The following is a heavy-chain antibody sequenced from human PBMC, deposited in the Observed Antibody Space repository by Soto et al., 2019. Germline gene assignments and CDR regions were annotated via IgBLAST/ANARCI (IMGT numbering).Heavy chain of an antibody. V-gene: IGHV3-74*01. Sequence: GSLRLSCAASGFTLSIYWMHWVRQAPGKGLEWVSRIDRDGSSTTYADSVKGRFTISRDSAKNTLYLQMNSLRVEDTAVYYCARDPAPIGWYDYWGQGTLVPVSS. D-gene: IGHD6-19*01. CDR1: GFTLSIYW. J-gene: IGHJ4*02. CDR2: IDRDGSST. CDR3: ARDPAPIGWYDY.